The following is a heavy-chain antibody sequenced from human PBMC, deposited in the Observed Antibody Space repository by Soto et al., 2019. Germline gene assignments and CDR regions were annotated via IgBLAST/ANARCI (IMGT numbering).Heavy chain of an antibody. Sequence: VQLRESGGSLVQPGGSLTLSCAASRFPCSSYAMSWVRQTPERGLEWVAAISGGGTDRYYADFVQGRFNFSRDNSRNILYLQMNSLNADDTAMYFCARSLFMVAPDSEPFDYWGQGTLVTVSS. CDR3: ARSLFMVAPDSEPFDY. J-gene: IGHJ4*02. CDR2: ISGGGTDR. V-gene: IGHV3-23*01. CDR1: RFPCSSYA. D-gene: IGHD3-22*01.